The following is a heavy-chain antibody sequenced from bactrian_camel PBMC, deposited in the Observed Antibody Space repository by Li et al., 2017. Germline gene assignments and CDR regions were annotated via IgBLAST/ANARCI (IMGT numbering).Heavy chain of an antibody. CDR2: IDSDGGT. CDR3: AADSQMTPDMWLIGHDIKTVRF. CDR1: IRTFNLYA. V-gene: IGHV3S53*01. Sequence: HVQLVESGGGSVQTGGSLRLSCVASTSIRTFNLYAMGWFRQAPGKEREGVATIDSDGGTNYAASVKDRFTISKDNAKNTLTLQMNSLKPEDTAMYYCAADSQMTPDMWLIGHDIKTVRFRGQGTQVTVS. J-gene: IGHJ4*01. D-gene: IGHD1*01.